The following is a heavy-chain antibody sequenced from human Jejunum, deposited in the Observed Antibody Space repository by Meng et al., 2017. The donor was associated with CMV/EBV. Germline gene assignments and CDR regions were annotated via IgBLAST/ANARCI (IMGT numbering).Heavy chain of an antibody. CDR1: GLPFCPSS. V-gene: IGHV3-23*03. CDR3: VKDRTPDGLFEFDF. Sequence: SGLPFCPSSFDWVRPAPGKGLEWVSIIYGSGSTTIYAASVQGRFTISRDNSRNVVYLQMNSLRADDSGIYYCVKDRTPDGLFEFDFWGQGTPVTVSS. J-gene: IGHJ4*02. D-gene: IGHD1-14*01. CDR2: IYGSGSTT.